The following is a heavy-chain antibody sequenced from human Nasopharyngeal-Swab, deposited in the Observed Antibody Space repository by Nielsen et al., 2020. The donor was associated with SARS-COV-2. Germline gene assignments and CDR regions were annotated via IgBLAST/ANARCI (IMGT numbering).Heavy chain of an antibody. Sequence: ESLKISCAVYGGSFSGYYWSWIRQPPGKGLEWIGEINHSGSTYYNPSLKSRVTISVDTSKNQFSLKLSSVTAADTAVYYCARGGKTDIVVVPAAPHYYGMDVWGQGTTVTVSS. CDR1: GGSFSGYY. CDR3: ARGGKTDIVVVPAAPHYYGMDV. V-gene: IGHV4-34*01. D-gene: IGHD2-2*01. CDR2: INHSGST. J-gene: IGHJ6*02.